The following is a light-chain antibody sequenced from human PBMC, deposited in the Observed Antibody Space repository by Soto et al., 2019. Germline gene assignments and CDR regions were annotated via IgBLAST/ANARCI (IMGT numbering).Light chain of an antibody. CDR2: GAS. Sequence: EIVLTQPPGTLSLSPGERASLSCSASQSVSNNYLAWYQQKPGQAPRLLIYGASNRATGIPDRFSGGGSGTDFTLTISRLEPEDFAVYYCQQYGSSPFTFGQGTRLEIK. V-gene: IGKV3-20*01. CDR3: QQYGSSPFT. J-gene: IGKJ5*01. CDR1: QSVSNNY.